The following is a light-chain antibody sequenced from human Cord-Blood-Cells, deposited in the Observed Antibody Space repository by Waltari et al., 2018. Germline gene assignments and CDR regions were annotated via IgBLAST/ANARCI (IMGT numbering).Light chain of an antibody. CDR3: AAWDDSLSGWV. V-gene: IGLV1-47*01. CDR1: SSNIGSNS. J-gene: IGLJ3*02. CDR2: RNN. Sequence: QSVLTQPPSASGTPGQRVTISCSGSSSNIGSNSVYWYQQLPATAPTLLIYRNNQRPSGVPDRFSGSKSGTSASLAISGLRSEDEADYYCAAWDDSLSGWVFGGGTKLTVL.